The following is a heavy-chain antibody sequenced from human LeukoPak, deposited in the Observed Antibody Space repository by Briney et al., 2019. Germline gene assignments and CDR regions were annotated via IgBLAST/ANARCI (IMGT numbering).Heavy chain of an antibody. J-gene: IGHJ4*02. CDR3: VRSNKYGSSWYDYFDY. V-gene: IGHV4-59*01. D-gene: IGHD6-13*01. CDR2: IYYSGTTNSGTT. CDR1: GGSISSYY. Sequence: SETLSLTCTVSGGSISSYYWSWIRQPPGKGLEWIAYIYYSGTTNSGTTNYNPSLKSRVTISLDTSKNQFSLRLNSVTAADTAVYYCVRSNKYGSSWYDYFDYWGQGTLVTVSS.